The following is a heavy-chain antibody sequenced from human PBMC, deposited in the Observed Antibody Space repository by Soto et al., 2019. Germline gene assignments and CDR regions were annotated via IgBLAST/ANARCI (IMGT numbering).Heavy chain of an antibody. CDR1: GFSLSTSGVG. D-gene: IGHD4-17*01. V-gene: IGHV2-5*02. CDR2: IYWDDDK. CDR3: ARRLATVVTSPFDY. J-gene: IGHJ4*02. Sequence: QITLKESGPTLVKPTQTLTLTCTFSGFSLSTSGVGVGWIRQPPGKALEWLALIYWDDDKRYSPSLKSRLTSTKDTSKNQVVLTMTNMDPVDTATYYCARRLATVVTSPFDYWGQGTLVTVSS.